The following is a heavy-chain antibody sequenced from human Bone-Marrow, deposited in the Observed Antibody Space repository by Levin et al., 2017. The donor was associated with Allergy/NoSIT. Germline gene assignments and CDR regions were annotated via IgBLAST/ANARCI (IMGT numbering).Heavy chain of an antibody. CDR3: AKLTPAASAADY. D-gene: IGHD6-25*01. V-gene: IGHV3-23*01. J-gene: IGHJ4*02. CDR1: GFALSTYP. Sequence: GGSLRLSCTASGFALSTYPTSWVRQAPGRGLEWVSSISADGDRTYHADSVEGRLTVSRDNSKNTVYLQMKSLRVEDTAMYFCAKLTPAASAADYWGQGTLVTVSS. CDR2: ISADGDRT.